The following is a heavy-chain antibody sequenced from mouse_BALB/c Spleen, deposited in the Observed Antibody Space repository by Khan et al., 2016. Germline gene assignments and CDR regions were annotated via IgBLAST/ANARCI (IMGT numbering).Heavy chain of an antibody. Sequence: EVQLQESGPGLVKPSQSLSLTCSVTDYSITSGYYWNWIRQFPGNKLEWMGYISYDGSNNYNPSLKNRFSLTRDTSKNQFFLKLNSVTTEDTATYYCAVYDGYYGLFDYWGQGTTLTVSS. J-gene: IGHJ2*01. V-gene: IGHV3-6*02. CDR2: ISYDGSN. CDR1: DYSITSGYY. D-gene: IGHD2-3*01. CDR3: AVYDGYYGLFDY.